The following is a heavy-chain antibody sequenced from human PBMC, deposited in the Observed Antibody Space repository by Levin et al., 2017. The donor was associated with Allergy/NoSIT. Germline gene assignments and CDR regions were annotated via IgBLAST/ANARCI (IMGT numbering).Heavy chain of an antibody. Sequence: GGSLRLSCAASGFTFSSYGMHWVRQAPGKGLEWVAVISYDGSNKYYADSVKGRFTISRDNSKNTLYLQMNSLRAEDTAVYYCAKDLGGMWFGESYGMDGWGQGTTVTVSS. V-gene: IGHV3-30*18. CDR3: AKDLGGMWFGESYGMDG. CDR1: GFTFSSYG. J-gene: IGHJ6*02. D-gene: IGHD3-10*01. CDR2: ISYDGSNK.